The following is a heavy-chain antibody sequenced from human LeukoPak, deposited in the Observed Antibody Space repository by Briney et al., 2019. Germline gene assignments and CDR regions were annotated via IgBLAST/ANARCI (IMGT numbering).Heavy chain of an antibody. D-gene: IGHD3-10*01. V-gene: IGHV3-49*04. CDR3: TRGTGAPSY. CDR1: GFTFGDYS. Sequence: PGRSLRLSCTSSGFTFGDYSISWARQAPGKGLEWVGFIRMTADGGTQEYAAAVKGRFIISRDDSKSSAYLQMNSLKSEDTAFYYCTRGTGAPSYWGQGTLVTVSS. J-gene: IGHJ4*02. CDR2: IRMTADGGTQ.